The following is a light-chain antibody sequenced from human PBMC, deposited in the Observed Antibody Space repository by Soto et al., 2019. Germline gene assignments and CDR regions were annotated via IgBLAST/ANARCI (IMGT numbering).Light chain of an antibody. CDR3: GADHGSGINYV. J-gene: IGLJ1*01. CDR2: VGTGGIVG. CDR1: SGYSNYK. V-gene: IGLV9-49*01. Sequence: QSVLTQPPSASASLGASVTLTCTLSSGYSNYKVDWYQQRPGKGPRFVMRVGTGGIVGSKGDGIPDRFSVLGSGLNRYLTIKNIQEEDESDYHCGADHGSGINYVFGTGTKLTVL.